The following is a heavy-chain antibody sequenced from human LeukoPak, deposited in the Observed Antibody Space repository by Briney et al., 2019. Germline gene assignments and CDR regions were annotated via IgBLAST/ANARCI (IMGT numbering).Heavy chain of an antibody. J-gene: IGHJ4*02. CDR2: ISPSGGIT. Sequence: GGTLRLSCAASGFTFSSQGMNWVRQAPGKGLEWVSGISPSGGITYYIDSVKGRFTISRDNSKNTLHLHMNSLRSEDTAVYFCAKATYTTDFWGQGTLVTVSS. CDR1: GFTFSSQG. D-gene: IGHD1-14*01. CDR3: AKATYTTDF. V-gene: IGHV3-23*01.